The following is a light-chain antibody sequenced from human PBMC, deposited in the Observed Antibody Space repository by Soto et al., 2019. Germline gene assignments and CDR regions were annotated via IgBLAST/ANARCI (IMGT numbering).Light chain of an antibody. CDR1: TSNLGSHF. Sequence: QSVLTQPPSASGTPGQRVTISCSGSTSNLGSHFVYWYQQLPGTAPKLLIYNNNQRPSGVPDRFSGSKSGTSASLAISGLRSGDESDYYCASWDDSLSGPVFGGGTKLTVL. J-gene: IGLJ3*02. CDR2: NNN. V-gene: IGLV1-47*02. CDR3: ASWDDSLSGPV.